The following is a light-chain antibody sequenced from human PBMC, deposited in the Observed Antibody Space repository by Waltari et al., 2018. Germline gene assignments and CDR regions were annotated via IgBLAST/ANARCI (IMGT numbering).Light chain of an antibody. CDR2: EVS. Sequence: QSALTQPASVSGSPGQSITISCTGTRSDIGGYNYVSWYQQYPGKAPKLMIYEVSDRPSGVSNRFSGSKSGNTASLTISGLQAEDEADYYCSSYTSGTTWVFGGGTKMTVL. J-gene: IGLJ3*02. V-gene: IGLV2-14*01. CDR3: SSYTSGTTWV. CDR1: RSDIGGYNY.